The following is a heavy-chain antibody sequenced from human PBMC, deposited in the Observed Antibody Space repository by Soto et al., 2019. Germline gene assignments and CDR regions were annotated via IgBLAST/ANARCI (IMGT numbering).Heavy chain of an antibody. D-gene: IGHD2-15*01. V-gene: IGHV3-66*01. CDR3: AREPRYCRGGSCSITGDAYDI. Sequence: GGSLRLPCTALGLIVRNTYVNWSGQAPGKGRGWVSVISNRGDTHYADSVRGRFSLSRDISDNTLHLQMNNLRVEDTAVYYCAREPRYCRGGSCSITGDAYDIWGQGTMVTVSS. CDR2: ISNRGDT. J-gene: IGHJ3*02. CDR1: GLIVRNTY.